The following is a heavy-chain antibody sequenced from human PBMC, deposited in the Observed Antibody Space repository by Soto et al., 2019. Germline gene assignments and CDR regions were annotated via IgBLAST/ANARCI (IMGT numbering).Heavy chain of an antibody. D-gene: IGHD2-15*01. CDR1: GFTFSSYG. Sequence: SGGSLRLSCAASGFTFSSYGMNWVRQAPGKGLEWVAVIWYDGSKKYYADSVKGRFTISRDNSKNTLYLQMNSLRAEDTAVYYCARGRYCSGGSCYTPYYFDYWGQGTLVTVSS. V-gene: IGHV3-33*01. CDR3: ARGRYCSGGSCYTPYYFDY. CDR2: IWYDGSKK. J-gene: IGHJ4*02.